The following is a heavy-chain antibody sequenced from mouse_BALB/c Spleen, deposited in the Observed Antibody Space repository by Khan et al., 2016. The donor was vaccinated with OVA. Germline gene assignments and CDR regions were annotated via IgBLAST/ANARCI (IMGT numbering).Heavy chain of an antibody. J-gene: IGHJ2*01. V-gene: IGHV3-2*02. Sequence: EVKLLESGPGLVKPSQSLSLSCTATGYSITSDYAWYWIRQPPGNKLEWMGFISYSGNTNYNPSLKSRISITRDTSKNQFFLQLNSVTTEDTATYYCARVYGGDFDYWGQGTTLTVSS. D-gene: IGHD1-1*01. CDR1: GYSITSDYA. CDR3: ARVYGGDFDY. CDR2: ISYSGNT.